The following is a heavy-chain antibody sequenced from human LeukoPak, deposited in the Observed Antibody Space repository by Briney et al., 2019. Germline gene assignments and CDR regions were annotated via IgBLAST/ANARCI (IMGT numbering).Heavy chain of an antibody. CDR2: ISGDGITT. D-gene: IGHD3-10*01. CDR1: GFTLSNYW. V-gene: IGHV3-74*01. J-gene: IGHJ4*01. Sequence: GGSLRLSCAASGFTLSNYWMYWVRQAPGRGPLWVSRISGDGITTYYAGSVKGRFTISRDNAKNTLYLQMHSLRAEDSAVYYCARGFYGSGNSWGHGTLVTVSS. CDR3: ARGFYGSGNS.